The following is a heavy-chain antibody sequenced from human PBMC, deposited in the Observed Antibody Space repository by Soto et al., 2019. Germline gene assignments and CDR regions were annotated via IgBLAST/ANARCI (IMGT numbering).Heavy chain of an antibody. CDR2: IRAYNGNT. Sequence: QVQLVQSGAEVKKPGASVKVSCKASGYTFPNFGISWVRQAPGQGLEWMGWIRAYNGNTNYAQKFQGRVTMTTDTSTSTASMEVRSLRFDDTAVYYGARGGTPIDSWGQGTLVTVSS. V-gene: IGHV1-18*01. CDR1: GYTFPNFG. J-gene: IGHJ4*02. CDR3: ARGGTPIDS. D-gene: IGHD3-16*01.